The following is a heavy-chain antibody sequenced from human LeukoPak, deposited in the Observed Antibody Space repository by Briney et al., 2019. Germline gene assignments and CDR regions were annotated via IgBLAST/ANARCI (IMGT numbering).Heavy chain of an antibody. Sequence: SSETLSLTCAVYGGSFSGYYWSWIRQPPGKGLEWIGEINHSGSTNYNPSLKSRVTISVDTSKNQFSLKLSSVTAADTAVYYCASSIAARREGYNWFDPWGQGTLVTVSS. CDR2: INHSGST. CDR1: GGSFSGYY. J-gene: IGHJ5*02. V-gene: IGHV4-34*01. CDR3: ASSIAARREGYNWFDP. D-gene: IGHD6-6*01.